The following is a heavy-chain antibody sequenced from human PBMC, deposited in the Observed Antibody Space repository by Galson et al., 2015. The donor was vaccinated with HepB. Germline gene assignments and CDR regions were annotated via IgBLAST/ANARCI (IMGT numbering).Heavy chain of an antibody. J-gene: IGHJ4*02. CDR3: ARDRTGWYFFDY. CDR2: TYYRSTWYN. D-gene: IGHD6-19*01. CDR1: GDSVSSNSAT. V-gene: IGHV6-1*01. Sequence: CAISGDSVSSNSATWNWIRQSPSRGLEWLGRTYYRSTWYNDYAVSVKSRITISPDTSKNQFSLQANSVTPEDTAVYYCARDRTGWYFFDYWGQGTLVTVSS.